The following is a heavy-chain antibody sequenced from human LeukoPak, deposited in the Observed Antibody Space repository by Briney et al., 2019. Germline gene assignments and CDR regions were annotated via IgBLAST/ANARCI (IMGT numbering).Heavy chain of an antibody. CDR3: ARAGAAAVSLYYYMDV. CDR2: VRVSDGAR. Sequence: PGGSLRFSCVASGFPFPTYAMMWVRQAPGKGLEWVSSVRVSDGARFYADSVKGRFTTSRDNPKNTLFLQMNSLRAEDTAVYYCARAGAAAVSLYYYMDVWGKGTTVTVSS. J-gene: IGHJ6*03. D-gene: IGHD6-13*01. CDR1: GFPFPTYA. V-gene: IGHV3-23*01.